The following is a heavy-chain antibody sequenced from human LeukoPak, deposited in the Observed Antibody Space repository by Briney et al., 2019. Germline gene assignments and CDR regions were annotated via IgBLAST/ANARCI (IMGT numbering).Heavy chain of an antibody. CDR2: IYSTGST. CDR3: ARHRPEGSYPLDS. Sequence: SETLSLTCTVSGGSISNYYWSWLRQPPGKGLEWIGHIYSTGSTNYSPSLKSRVIMSTDTSKNQFSLKVTSVPAADTAVYYGARHRPEGSYPLDSWGQGALVTVSS. V-gene: IGHV4-59*08. CDR1: GGSISNYY. J-gene: IGHJ4*02.